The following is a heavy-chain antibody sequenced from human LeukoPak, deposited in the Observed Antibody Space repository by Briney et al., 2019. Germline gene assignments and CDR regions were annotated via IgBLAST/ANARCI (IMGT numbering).Heavy chain of an antibody. V-gene: IGHV4-39*01. Sequence: SETLSLTCTVSGGSISSSSYYWGWIRQPPGTGLEWIGSVYYSGSTYYNPSLKSRVTISVDTSKNQFSLKLSSVTAADTAVYYCARQTLYGSGESWFDPWGQGTLVTVSS. CDR3: ARQTLYGSGESWFDP. D-gene: IGHD3-10*01. CDR1: GGSISSSSYY. J-gene: IGHJ5*02. CDR2: VYYSGST.